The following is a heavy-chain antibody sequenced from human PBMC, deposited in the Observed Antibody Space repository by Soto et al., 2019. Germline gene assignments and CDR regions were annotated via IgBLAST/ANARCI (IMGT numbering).Heavy chain of an antibody. D-gene: IGHD4-17*01. Sequence: PSETLSLTCAVYGGSFSGYYWSWIRQPPGKGLEWIGEINHSGSTNYNPSLKSRVTISVDTSKNQFSLKLSSVTAADTAVYYCARGLTVTSTRVPFDPRGQGTLVTVSS. V-gene: IGHV4-34*01. CDR2: INHSGST. J-gene: IGHJ5*02. CDR1: GGSFSGYY. CDR3: ARGLTVTSTRVPFDP.